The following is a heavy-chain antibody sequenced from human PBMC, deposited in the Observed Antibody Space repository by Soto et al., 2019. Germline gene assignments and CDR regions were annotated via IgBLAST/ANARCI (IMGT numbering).Heavy chain of an antibody. Sequence: QVQLAQSGAEVKKPGASVKVSCQASGYTFTNHYMHWVRQAPGHGLEWMGVINPGNASTRYAQKFQGRATVTSATSTSTGCMEPTSLTSDDTAVHYCARGSSSGSGGTGVLNGWGQVTMVTVSS. V-gene: IGHV1-46*03. CDR2: INPGNAST. CDR3: ARGSSSGSGGTGVLNG. J-gene: IGHJ3*01. D-gene: IGHD3-10*01. CDR1: GYTFTNHY.